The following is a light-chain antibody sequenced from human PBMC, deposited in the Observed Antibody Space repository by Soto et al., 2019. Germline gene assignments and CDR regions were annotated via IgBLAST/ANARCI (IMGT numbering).Light chain of an antibody. V-gene: IGKV3-11*01. J-gene: IGKJ3*01. Sequence: IVMTQSPATLSVSPWERATLSCRASQSVSSNLAWYQQKPGQAPRLLIYDASNRATGIPARFSGSGSGTDFTLTISSLEPEDFAVYYCQQRSNWPPFTFGPGTKVGIK. CDR2: DAS. CDR1: QSVSSN. CDR3: QQRSNWPPFT.